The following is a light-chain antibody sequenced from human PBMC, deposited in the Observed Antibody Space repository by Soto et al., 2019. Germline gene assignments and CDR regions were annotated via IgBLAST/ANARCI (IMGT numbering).Light chain of an antibody. V-gene: IGLV3-1*01. J-gene: IGLJ1*01. CDR3: QAWGGSTGV. Sequence: SYELTQPPSVSVSPGQTASITCSGDKLGDKYACWYQQKPGQSPVLVIYQNSKRPSGIPERFSGSSSGNTATLTISGTQAMDEADYYCQAWGGSTGVFGTGTKLTVL. CDR2: QNS. CDR1: KLGDKY.